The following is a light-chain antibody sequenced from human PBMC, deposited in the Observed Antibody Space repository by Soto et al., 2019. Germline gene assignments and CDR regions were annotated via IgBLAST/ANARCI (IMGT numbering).Light chain of an antibody. V-gene: IGKV3-15*01. CDR3: HQYNDWPFT. CDR1: QSVSTN. J-gene: IGKJ2*01. Sequence: EILMTQSPVTLSVSPGERATLSCRASQSVSTNLAWYQQKPGQAPRLLIYGASTRATGIPARFSGSGSGTEFTLTISSLQSEDFAVYYCHQYNDWPFTFGQGTKLEIK. CDR2: GAS.